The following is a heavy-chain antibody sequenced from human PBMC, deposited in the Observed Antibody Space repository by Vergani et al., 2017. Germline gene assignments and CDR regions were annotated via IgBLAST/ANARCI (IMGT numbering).Heavy chain of an antibody. CDR2: LRYDASNE. CDR3: AKDAGQLIRCFDY. J-gene: IGHJ4*02. CDR1: GFTFDDYA. V-gene: IGHV3-30*02. D-gene: IGHD6-13*01. Sequence: VQLVESGGGLVQPGRSLRLSCAASGFTFDDYAMHWVRQAPGKGLEWVAFLRYDASNEYYADSVRGRFTISRDISKNTLYLQMNSLRPEDTALYYCAKDAGQLIRCFDYWGQGTLVTVSS.